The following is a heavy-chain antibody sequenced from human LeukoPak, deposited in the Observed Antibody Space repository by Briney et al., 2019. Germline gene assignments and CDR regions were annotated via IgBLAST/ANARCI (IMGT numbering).Heavy chain of an antibody. V-gene: IGHV3-15*01. Sequence: GGSLRLSCAASGFTFSSAWMNWVRQAPGKGLEWVGRIKRETDGGTTDYAAPVKGRFTISREDSKNTLCLQMNSLKTEDTAVYYCTTETAVDYWGQGTLVIVSS. CDR3: TTETAVDY. J-gene: IGHJ4*02. CDR1: GFTFSSAW. D-gene: IGHD1-1*01. CDR2: IKRETDGGTT.